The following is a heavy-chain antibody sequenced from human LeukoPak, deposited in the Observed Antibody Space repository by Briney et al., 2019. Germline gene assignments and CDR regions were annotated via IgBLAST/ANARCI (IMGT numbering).Heavy chain of an antibody. CDR3: VREDSSTYHPFDY. D-gene: IGHD2/OR15-2a*01. CDR2: IYTTGSP. Sequence: SETLSLTCTVSGGSNSSSYWSWIRQPAGKGLEWIGRIYTTGSPNYNPSLKSRVTMSVDRSKNQFSPKLNSVTAADTAVYYCVREDSSTYHPFDYWGQGALVTVSS. CDR1: GGSNSSSY. J-gene: IGHJ4*02. V-gene: IGHV4-4*07.